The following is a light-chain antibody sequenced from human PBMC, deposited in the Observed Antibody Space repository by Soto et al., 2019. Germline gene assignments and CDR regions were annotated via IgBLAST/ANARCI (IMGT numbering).Light chain of an antibody. V-gene: IGKV2-30*01. CDR2: KVS. CDR1: QSPLYSDGNTY. CDR3: MQGTHWPYT. Sequence: DVVMTQSPLSLPVTLGQPASISCRSSQSPLYSDGNTYLSWFHQRPGQSPRRLIYKVSKRDSGVPERFSGSGSRTDFTLQIKRVEAEAVGVYYCMQGTHWPYTFGQGTKLEIK. J-gene: IGKJ2*01.